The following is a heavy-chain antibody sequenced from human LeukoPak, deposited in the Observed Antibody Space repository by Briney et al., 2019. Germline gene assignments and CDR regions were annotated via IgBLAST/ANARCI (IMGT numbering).Heavy chain of an antibody. V-gene: IGHV4-4*07. CDR1: GGSINTYY. Sequence: SETLSLTCTVSGGSINTYYWTWIRQPAGKGLEWIGRIYTTGFTTYNPSLKSRVTMSVDTSKNQFSLKLSSVTAADTAMYYCVRETEAGVGTPQFNWFDAWGQGTLVTVSS. J-gene: IGHJ5*02. D-gene: IGHD6-13*01. CDR2: IYTTGFT. CDR3: VRETEAGVGTPQFNWFDA.